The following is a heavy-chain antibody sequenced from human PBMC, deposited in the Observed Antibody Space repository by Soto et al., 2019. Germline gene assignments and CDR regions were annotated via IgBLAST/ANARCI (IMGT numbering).Heavy chain of an antibody. CDR1: GGSISSGGYY. Sequence: PSETLSLTCTVSGGSISSGGYYWSWIRQHPGKGLEWIGYIYYSGSTYYDPSLKSRVTISVDTSKNQFSLKLSSVTAADTAVYYCASSYYDFWSGYLRPPNDAFDIWGQGTMVTVSS. CDR3: ASSYYDFWSGYLRPPNDAFDI. V-gene: IGHV4-31*03. D-gene: IGHD3-3*01. CDR2: IYYSGST. J-gene: IGHJ3*02.